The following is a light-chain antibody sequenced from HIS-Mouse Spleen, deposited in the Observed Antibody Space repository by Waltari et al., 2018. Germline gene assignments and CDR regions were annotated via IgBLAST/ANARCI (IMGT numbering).Light chain of an antibody. CDR2: EVS. CDR3: SSYTSSSTLV. Sequence: QSALTQPASVSGSPGQSITISCTGTSSDVGGYNYVSWYQQHPGKAPQLMIYEVSNRPSGVSNHFSGSKSGNTASLTISGLQAEDEADYYCSSYTSSSTLVFGGGTKLTVL. J-gene: IGLJ2*01. V-gene: IGLV2-14*01. CDR1: SSDVGGYNY.